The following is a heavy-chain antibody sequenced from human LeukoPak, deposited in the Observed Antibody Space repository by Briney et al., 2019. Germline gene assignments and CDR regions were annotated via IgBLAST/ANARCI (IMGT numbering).Heavy chain of an antibody. CDR1: GYTFTSYG. Sequence: ASVKVSCKTSGYTFTSYGISWVRQAPGQGLEWMGWISAYNGNTNYAQKLQGRVTMTTDTSTSTAYMELRSLRPDDTAVYYCARGLAVAGTRWFDPWGQGTLVTVSS. D-gene: IGHD6-19*01. CDR2: ISAYNGNT. J-gene: IGHJ5*02. V-gene: IGHV1-18*01. CDR3: ARGLAVAGTRWFDP.